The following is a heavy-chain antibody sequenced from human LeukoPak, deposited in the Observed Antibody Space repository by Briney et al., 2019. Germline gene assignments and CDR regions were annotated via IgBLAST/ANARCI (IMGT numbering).Heavy chain of an antibody. J-gene: IGHJ4*02. D-gene: IGHD6-25*01. CDR3: ARVGAATPIDY. CDR2: INPSGGST. Sequence: ASVKVSCKASGYTFTSYYMHWVRQAPGQGLEWMGIINPSGGSTSYAQKFQGRVTMTRDTSTSTIYMELSSLRSEDTAVYYCARVGAATPIDYWGQGTLVTVSS. V-gene: IGHV1-46*01. CDR1: GYTFTSYY.